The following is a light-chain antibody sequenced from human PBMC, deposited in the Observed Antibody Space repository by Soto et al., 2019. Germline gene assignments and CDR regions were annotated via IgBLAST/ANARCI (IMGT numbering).Light chain of an antibody. CDR3: QQYDNLPLT. CDR1: QGIRND. Sequence: AIQMTQSPSSLSASVGDRVTITCRASQGIRNDLGWYQQKPGKAPKLLIYAASSLQSGVPSRFSGSGSGTDFTFTISSLQPEDIATYYCQQYDNLPLTFGGGTKVDI. J-gene: IGKJ4*01. CDR2: AAS. V-gene: IGKV1-6*01.